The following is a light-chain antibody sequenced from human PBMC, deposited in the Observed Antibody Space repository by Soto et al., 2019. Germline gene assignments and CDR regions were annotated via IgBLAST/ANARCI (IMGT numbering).Light chain of an antibody. Sequence: QSALTQPPSASGSPGQSVTISCTGTSSDVGGYNYVSWYQHHPGKAPKLIIYEVDERPSGVPDRFSGSKSGNTASLTVSGLQAEDEADYYCSSYAGSSNVFGTGTQLTV. CDR1: SSDVGGYNY. V-gene: IGLV2-8*01. CDR2: EVD. J-gene: IGLJ1*01. CDR3: SSYAGSSNV.